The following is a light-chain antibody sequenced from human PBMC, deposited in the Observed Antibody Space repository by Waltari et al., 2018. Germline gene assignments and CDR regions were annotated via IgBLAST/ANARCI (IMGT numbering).Light chain of an antibody. J-gene: IGKJ2*01. CDR2: WAS. V-gene: IGKV4-1*01. Sequence: DIVMTQSPDSLAVSLGERANINCKSSQSVLYSSNNKNYLAWYQQKPGQPPKLLIYWASTRESGVPDRFSGSGSGTDFTLTISSPQAEDVAVYYCQQYYSSPLTFGQGTKLEI. CDR3: QQYYSSPLT. CDR1: QSVLYSSNNKNY.